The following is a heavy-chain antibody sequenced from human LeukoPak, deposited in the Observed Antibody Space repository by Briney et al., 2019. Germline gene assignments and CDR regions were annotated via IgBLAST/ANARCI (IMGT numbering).Heavy chain of an antibody. J-gene: IGHJ4*02. CDR2: IPGSGAST. V-gene: IGHV3-23*01. Sequence: GGSLRLSCPVSGFTFSSYAMSWVRQAPGKGLERVSAIPGSGASTYYADSVKGRFTISRDNSKNTLYLQMNSLRADDTAVYYCARERTGTTWDYWGQGTLVTVSS. CDR3: ARERTGTTWDY. CDR1: GFTFSSYA. D-gene: IGHD1-1*01.